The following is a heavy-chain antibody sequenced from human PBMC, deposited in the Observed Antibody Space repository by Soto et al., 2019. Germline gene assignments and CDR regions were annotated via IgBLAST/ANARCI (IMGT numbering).Heavy chain of an antibody. V-gene: IGHV1-69*12. CDR2: IIPIFGTA. CDR1: GGTFSSYA. J-gene: IGHJ6*02. D-gene: IGHD3-22*01. Sequence: QVQLVQSGAEVKKPGSSVKVSCEASGGTFSSYAISWVRQAPGQGLEWMGGIIPIFGTANYAQKFQGRVTITADESTSTAYMELSSLRSEDTAVYYCARAHYDSSGYANYYYYGMDVWGQGTTVTVSS. CDR3: ARAHYDSSGYANYYYYGMDV.